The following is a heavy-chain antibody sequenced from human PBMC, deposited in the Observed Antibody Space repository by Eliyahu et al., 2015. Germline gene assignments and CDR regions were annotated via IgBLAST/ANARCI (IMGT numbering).Heavy chain of an antibody. CDR2: MNPNSGNT. D-gene: IGHD3-10*01. CDR3: ARGRGPRAGYYYYGMDV. Sequence: QVQLVQSGAEVKKPGASGXVSCNASGSTFPSYDIHWVRQATGHGLEGMGWMNPNSGNTGYAQKFQGRVTMTRNTSISTAYMELSSLRSEDTAVYYCARGRGPRAGYYYYGMDVWGQGTTVTVSS. V-gene: IGHV1-8*01. J-gene: IGHJ6*02. CDR1: GSTFPSYD.